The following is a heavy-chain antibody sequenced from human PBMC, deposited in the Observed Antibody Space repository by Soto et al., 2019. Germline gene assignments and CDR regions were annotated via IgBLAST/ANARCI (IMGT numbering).Heavy chain of an antibody. D-gene: IGHD2-2*01. CDR1: GYTFTSYS. Sequence: QVQLVQSGAEVKKPGASVKVSCKTSGYTFTSYSISWVRQAPGQGLEWMGWINVYNGNKKYAQNLQGRVTXTXDTSTSTAYMELRSLRSDDTAVYYCARDLVVGWFDPWGQGTLGTVSS. J-gene: IGHJ5*02. CDR3: ARDLVVGWFDP. CDR2: INVYNGNK. V-gene: IGHV1-18*01.